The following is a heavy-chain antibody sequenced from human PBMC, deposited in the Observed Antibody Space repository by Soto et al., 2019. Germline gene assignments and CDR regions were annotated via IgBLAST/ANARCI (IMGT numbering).Heavy chain of an antibody. CDR3: ARDLGQKWLSRGMDV. CDR1: GYTFTSYY. V-gene: IGHV1-46*01. J-gene: IGHJ6*02. D-gene: IGHD3-22*01. Sequence: GASVKASCKASGYTFTSYYMHWVRQAPGQGLEWMGIINPSGGSTSYAQKFQGRVTMTRDTSTSTVYMELSSLRSEDTAVYYCARDLGQKWLSRGMDVWGQGTTVTVSS. CDR2: INPSGGST.